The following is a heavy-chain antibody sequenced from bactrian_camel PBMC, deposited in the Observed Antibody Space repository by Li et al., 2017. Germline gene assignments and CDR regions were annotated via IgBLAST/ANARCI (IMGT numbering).Heavy chain of an antibody. J-gene: IGHJ4*01. CDR3: AADRMACLRPSVQLAAYNF. V-gene: IGHV3S53*01. CDR1: GYTLPMN. CDR2: IAGDGRT. Sequence: QLVESGGGSVQAGGSLRLSCVASGYTLPMNMGWFRRLPGQEREGVAAIAGDGRTNYADSVKGRFTISRDSAKNTVSLQMDSLKPEDTAMYYCAADRMACLRPSVQLAAYNFWGQGT.